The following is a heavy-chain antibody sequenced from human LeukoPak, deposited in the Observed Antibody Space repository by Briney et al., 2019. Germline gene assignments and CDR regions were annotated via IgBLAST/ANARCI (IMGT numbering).Heavy chain of an antibody. V-gene: IGHV1-8*01. CDR1: GYTFTCYD. D-gene: IGHD3-10*01. CDR3: ARPTRLWFGELSFTY. Sequence: GASGTVSFKASGYTFTCYDINWVRQAHGQGLGRMGWTNPNSGNTGYAQKFQGRVTMTRNTSISTAYMELSSLRSEDTAVYYCARPTRLWFGELSFTYWGQGTLVTVSS. J-gene: IGHJ4*02. CDR2: TNPNSGNT.